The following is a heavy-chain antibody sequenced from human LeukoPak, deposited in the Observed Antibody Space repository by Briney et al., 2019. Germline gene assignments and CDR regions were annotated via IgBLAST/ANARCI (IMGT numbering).Heavy chain of an antibody. CDR2: IIPIFGTA. J-gene: IGHJ6*04. D-gene: IGHD2-15*01. Sequence: SVKVSCKASGGTFSSYAISWVRQAPGQGLEWMGGIIPIFGTANYAQKFQGRVTITADKSTSTAYTELSSLRSEDTAVYYCASYYCSGGSCCRDYYYGMDVWGKGTTVTVSS. CDR1: GGTFSSYA. V-gene: IGHV1-69*06. CDR3: ASYYCSGGSCCRDYYYGMDV.